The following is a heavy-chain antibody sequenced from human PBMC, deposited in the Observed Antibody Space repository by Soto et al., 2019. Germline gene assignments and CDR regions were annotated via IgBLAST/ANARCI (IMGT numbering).Heavy chain of an antibody. CDR1: GGSISSGGYS. Sequence: TLSLTRAVSGGSISSGGYSWSWIRQPPGKGLEWIGYIYHSGSTYYNPSLKSRVTISVDRSKNQFSLKLSSVTAADTAVYYCARVPDVWGQGTTVTVSS. J-gene: IGHJ6*02. V-gene: IGHV4-30-2*01. CDR2: IYHSGST. CDR3: ARVPDV.